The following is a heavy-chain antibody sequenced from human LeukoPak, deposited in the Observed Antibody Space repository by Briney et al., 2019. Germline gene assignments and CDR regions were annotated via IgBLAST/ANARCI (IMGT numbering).Heavy chain of an antibody. J-gene: IGHJ3*02. V-gene: IGHV3-33*01. D-gene: IGHD5-18*01. CDR2: IWYDGSNK. Sequence: GGSLRLSCAASGFTFSSYGMHWVRQAPGKGLEWVAVIWYDGSNKYYADSVKGRFTISRDNSKNTLYLQMNSLRAEDTAVYYCARANRGYSYGDDAFDIWGQGTMVTVSS. CDR1: GFTFSSYG. CDR3: ARANRGYSYGDDAFDI.